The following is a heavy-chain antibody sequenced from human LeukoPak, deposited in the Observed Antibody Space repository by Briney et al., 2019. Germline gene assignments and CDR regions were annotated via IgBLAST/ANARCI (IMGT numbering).Heavy chain of an antibody. J-gene: IGHJ4*02. CDR2: IWYDGSNK. CDR3: ARDPINDYGDYEDY. D-gene: IGHD4-17*01. CDR1: GFTFSSYG. V-gene: IGHV3-33*01. Sequence: PGGSLRLSCAASGFTFSSYGMHWVRQAPGKGLEWVAVIWYDGSNKYYADSVKGRFTISRDNAKNSLYLQMNSLRAEDTAVYYCARDPINDYGDYEDYWGQGTLVTVSS.